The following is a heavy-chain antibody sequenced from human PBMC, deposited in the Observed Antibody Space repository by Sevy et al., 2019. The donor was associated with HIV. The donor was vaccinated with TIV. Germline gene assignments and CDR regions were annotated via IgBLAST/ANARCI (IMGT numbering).Heavy chain of an antibody. V-gene: IGHV3-33*01. CDR3: ARATYSSSWNDNWFDP. D-gene: IGHD6-13*01. CDR1: GFTLSSYG. J-gene: IGHJ5*02. Sequence: GGSLRLSCAASGFTLSSYGMHWVRQAPGKGLEWVAVIWYDGSNKYYADSVKGRFTISRDNSKNTLYLQMNSLRAEDTAVYYCARATYSSSWNDNWFDPWGQGTLVTVSS. CDR2: IWYDGSNK.